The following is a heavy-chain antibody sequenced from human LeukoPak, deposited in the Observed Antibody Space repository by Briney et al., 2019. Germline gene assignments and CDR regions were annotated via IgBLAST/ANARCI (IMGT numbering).Heavy chain of an antibody. CDR3: ARGGIAAAGTFPRFDY. Sequence: PSETLSLTCTVSGGSISSYYWSWIRQPAGKGLEWIGRIYTSGSTNYNPSLKSRVTMSVDTSKNQFSLKLSSVTAADTAVYYCARGGIAAAGTFPRFDYWGQGTLVTVSS. V-gene: IGHV4-4*07. J-gene: IGHJ4*02. D-gene: IGHD6-13*01. CDR2: IYTSGST. CDR1: GGSISSYY.